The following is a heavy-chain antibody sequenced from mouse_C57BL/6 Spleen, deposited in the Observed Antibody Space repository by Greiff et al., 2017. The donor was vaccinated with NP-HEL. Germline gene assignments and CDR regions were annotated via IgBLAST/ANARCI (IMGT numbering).Heavy chain of an antibody. CDR3: ARCTTVVENWYFDV. Sequence: QVQLQQSGAELMKPGASVKLSCKATGYTFTGYWIEWVKQRPGHGLEWIGEILPGSGSTNYNEKFKGKATFTADTSSNTAYLHISSLTTEDSAIYYCARCTTVVENWYFDVWGTGTTVTVSS. J-gene: IGHJ1*03. CDR1: GYTFTGYW. V-gene: IGHV1-9*01. D-gene: IGHD1-1*01. CDR2: ILPGSGST.